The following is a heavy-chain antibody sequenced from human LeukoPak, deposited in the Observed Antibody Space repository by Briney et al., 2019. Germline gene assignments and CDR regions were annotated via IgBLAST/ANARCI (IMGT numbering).Heavy chain of an antibody. D-gene: IGHD6-6*01. V-gene: IGHV4-39*01. Sequence: SETLSLTCTVSGGSTSSSNYIWGWIRQPPGEGLEWIGSIYYSGSTYYNPSLKSRVTISVDTSKNLLALKLSSVTAADTAVYYCARQVSSIIARPFDYWGQGTQVTVSS. CDR2: IYYSGST. CDR3: ARQVSSIIARPFDY. CDR1: GGSTSSSNYI. J-gene: IGHJ4*02.